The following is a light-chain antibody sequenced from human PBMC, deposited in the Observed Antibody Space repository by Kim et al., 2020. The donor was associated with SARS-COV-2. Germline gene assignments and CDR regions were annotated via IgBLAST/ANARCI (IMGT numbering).Light chain of an antibody. CDR3: SSYTASVIRV. CDR1: SSDVGGYNY. Sequence: QSALTQPASVSGSPGQSLTISCTGTSSDVGGYNYVSWYQQHPGKATKLMIYDVTNRPSGVSNRFSGSKSGNTASLTISVLQAEDEADYYCSSYTASVIRVFGGGTKLTVL. CDR2: DVT. J-gene: IGLJ3*02. V-gene: IGLV2-14*01.